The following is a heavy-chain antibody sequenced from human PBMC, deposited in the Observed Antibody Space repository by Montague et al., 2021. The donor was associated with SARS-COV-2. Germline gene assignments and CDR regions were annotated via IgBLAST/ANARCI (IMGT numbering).Heavy chain of an antibody. CDR3: ARGSYDILTGYYQLDY. V-gene: IGHV3-21*01. D-gene: IGHD3-9*01. J-gene: IGHJ4*02. CDR1: GFTFSSYS. Sequence: SLRLSCAASGFTFSSYSMNWVRQAPGKGLEWVSSISSSSSYIYYADSVKGRFTISRDNAKNSLYLQMNSLRAEDTAVHYCARGSYDILTGYYQLDYWGQGTLVTVSS. CDR2: ISSSSSYI.